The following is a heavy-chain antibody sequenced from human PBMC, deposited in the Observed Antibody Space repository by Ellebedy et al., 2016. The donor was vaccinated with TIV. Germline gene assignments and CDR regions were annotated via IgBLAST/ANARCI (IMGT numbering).Heavy chain of an antibody. CDR3: AKDVRYTTGWGGALDI. CDR1: GFTFNNYD. V-gene: IGHV3-23*01. D-gene: IGHD2-8*02. Sequence: PGGSLRLSCAASGFTFNNYDVNWVRQAPGKGLEWVSSIGSSAYTTHYADSVKGRFTISRYNSRNTLYLQMNSLRGEDTAVYFCAKDVRYTTGWGGALDIWGQGAMVTVSS. CDR2: IGSSAYTT. J-gene: IGHJ3*02.